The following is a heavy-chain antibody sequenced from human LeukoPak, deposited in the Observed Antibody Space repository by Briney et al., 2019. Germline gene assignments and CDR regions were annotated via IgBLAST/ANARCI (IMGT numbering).Heavy chain of an antibody. J-gene: IGHJ4*02. Sequence: PSETLSLTCAVYGGSFSGYYWSWIRQPPGKGLGWIGEVNHSGSTNYNPSLKSRVTISVDASKDQFSLKLSSVTAADTAVYYCARALYNYFDYWGQGTLVTVSS. CDR2: VNHSGST. CDR3: ARALYNYFDY. V-gene: IGHV4-34*01. CDR1: GGSFSGYY. D-gene: IGHD2-2*02.